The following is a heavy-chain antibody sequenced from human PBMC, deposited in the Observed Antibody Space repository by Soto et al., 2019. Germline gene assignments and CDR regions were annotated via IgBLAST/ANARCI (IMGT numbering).Heavy chain of an antibody. V-gene: IGHV3-53*01. CDR3: TQLGAFDV. D-gene: IGHD3-16*01. J-gene: IGHJ3*01. Sequence: EVQLVESGGALIQPGGSLILSCAASGFTVSNNYISWVRQAPGKGLEWVSLMYSGGSTHYANSVKGRFTISRDGSNNTVYLQMKSLRAEDTAVYYCTQLGAFDVWGQGTMGTVSS. CDR1: GFTVSNNY. CDR2: MYSGGST.